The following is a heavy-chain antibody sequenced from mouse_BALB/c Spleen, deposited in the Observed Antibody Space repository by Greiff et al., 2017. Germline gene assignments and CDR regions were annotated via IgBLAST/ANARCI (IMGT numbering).Heavy chain of an antibody. Sequence: EVQLQQSGPELVKPGASVKMSCKASGYTFTSYVMHWVKQKPGQGLEWIGYINPYNDGTKYNEKFKGKATLTSDKSSSTAYMELSSLTSEDSAVYYCANPASMGYFDVWGAGTTVTVSS. D-gene: IGHD6-1*01. CDR3: ANPASMGYFDV. J-gene: IGHJ1*01. CDR1: GYTFTSYV. V-gene: IGHV1-14*01. CDR2: INPYNDGT.